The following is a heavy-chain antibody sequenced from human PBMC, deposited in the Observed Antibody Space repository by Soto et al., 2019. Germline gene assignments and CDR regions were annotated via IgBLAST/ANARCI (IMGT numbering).Heavy chain of an antibody. D-gene: IGHD5-18*01. V-gene: IGHV1-69*13. CDR3: ASREAWIKIWFFDY. CDR2: IIPIFGTA. CDR1: GGTFSSYA. Sequence: GASVKVSCKASGGTFSSYAISWVRQAPGQGLEWMGGIIPIFGTANYAQKFQGRVTITADESTSTAYMELSSLRSEDTAVYYCASREAWIKIWFFDYWGKGTLVTVDS. J-gene: IGHJ4*02.